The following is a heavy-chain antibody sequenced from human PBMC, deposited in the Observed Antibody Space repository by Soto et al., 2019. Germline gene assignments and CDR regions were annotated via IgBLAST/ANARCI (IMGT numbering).Heavy chain of an antibody. J-gene: IGHJ4*02. D-gene: IGHD3-22*01. CDR2: IYYSGST. CDR3: ARSTAPDYYDSSGYTFDY. Sequence: PSETLSLTCTVSGGSISSYYWSWIRQPPGKGLEWIGYIYYSGSTNYNPSLKSRVTISVDTSKNQFSLKLSSVTAADTAVYYCARSTAPDYYDSSGYTFDYWGQGTLVPSPQ. V-gene: IGHV4-59*01. CDR1: GGSISSYY.